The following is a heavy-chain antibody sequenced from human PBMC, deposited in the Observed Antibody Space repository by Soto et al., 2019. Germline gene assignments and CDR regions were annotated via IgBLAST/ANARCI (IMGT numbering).Heavy chain of an antibody. V-gene: IGHV1-18*01. CDR2: ISAYNGDT. D-gene: IGHD1-1*01. CDR3: ARDRGVAPPVAGNTHYYYYMDV. CDR1: GYSFTNYG. J-gene: IGHJ6*03. Sequence: QDQLVQSGGEVKKPGASVKVSCKASGYSFTNYGITWVRQAPGQGFEWMGWISAYNGDTNYAQKLQGRVTMTTDASTSTAYLELRSLRSDATALYYCARDRGVAPPVAGNTHYYYYMDVWGKGTTVTVSS.